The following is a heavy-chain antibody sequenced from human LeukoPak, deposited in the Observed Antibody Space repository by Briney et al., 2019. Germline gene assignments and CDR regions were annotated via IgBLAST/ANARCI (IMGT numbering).Heavy chain of an antibody. CDR2: INSSGIII. Sequence: PGGSLRLSCAASGFTFSTYSMNWVRQAPGKGLEWVSYINSSGIIIYYSDSVKGRFTISRDNAKNSLYLQMNGLRAEDTALYYCGGSAVAGRFDYWGQGTLVTVSS. CDR3: GGSAVAGRFDY. CDR1: GFTFSTYS. D-gene: IGHD6-19*01. V-gene: IGHV3-48*04. J-gene: IGHJ4*02.